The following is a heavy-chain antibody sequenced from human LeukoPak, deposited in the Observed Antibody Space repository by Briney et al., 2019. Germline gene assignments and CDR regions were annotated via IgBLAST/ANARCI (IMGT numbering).Heavy chain of an antibody. CDR2: IYYSGST. Sequence: TSETLSLTCTVSGGSISSSSYYWGWIRQPPGKGLEWIGSIYYSGSTYYNPSLKSRVTISVDTSKNQFSLKLSSVTAADTAVYYCASWYSSGWRWFDPWGQGTLVTVSS. D-gene: IGHD6-19*01. CDR1: GGSISSSSYY. V-gene: IGHV4-39*07. J-gene: IGHJ5*02. CDR3: ASWYSSGWRWFDP.